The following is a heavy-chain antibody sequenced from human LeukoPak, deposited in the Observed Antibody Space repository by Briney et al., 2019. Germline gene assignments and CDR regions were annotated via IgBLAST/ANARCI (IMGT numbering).Heavy chain of an antibody. CDR2: IYYSGST. CDR1: GGSISSSSYY. Sequence: SETLSLTCTVSGGSISSSSYYWGWIRQPPGKGLEWIGSIYYSGSTYYNPSLKSRVTISVDTSRNQFSLELSSVTAADTAVYYCARAGTNLGDYDYWGQGTLVTVSS. CDR3: ARAGTNLGDYDY. J-gene: IGHJ4*02. V-gene: IGHV4-39*01. D-gene: IGHD4-17*01.